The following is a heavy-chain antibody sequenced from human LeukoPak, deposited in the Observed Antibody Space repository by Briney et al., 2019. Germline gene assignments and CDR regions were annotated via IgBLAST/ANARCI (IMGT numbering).Heavy chain of an antibody. CDR3: AASSGSYI. V-gene: IGHV3-33*01. J-gene: IGHJ4*02. D-gene: IGHD3-10*01. Sequence: GGSLRLYCAASGFTFSSYGMHWVRQAPGKGLEWVALIWYDGSDKYYADSVKGRFTISRDNSKNTLFLQMNSLRAEDTAVYYCAASSGSYIWGQGTLVTVSS. CDR2: IWYDGSDK. CDR1: GFTFSSYG.